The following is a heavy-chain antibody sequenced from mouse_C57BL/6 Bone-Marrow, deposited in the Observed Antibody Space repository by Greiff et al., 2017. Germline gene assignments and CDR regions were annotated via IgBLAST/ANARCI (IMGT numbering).Heavy chain of an antibody. V-gene: IGHV1-87*01. CDR1: YTFSRRVH. CDR2: GQGLEWIG. Sequence: VQLQQSGPELARPWASVKISCQAFYTFSRRVHFAIRDTNYWMHWVKQRPGQGLEWIGAIYPGNGDPSYNQKFKGKATFTADKSSSTAYMQLSSLTSEDAAVYYCAVDGYYTYWYFDVWGTGTTVTVSS. CDR3: SEDAAVYYCAVDGYYTYWYFDV. J-gene: IGHJ1*03. D-gene: IGHD2-3*01.